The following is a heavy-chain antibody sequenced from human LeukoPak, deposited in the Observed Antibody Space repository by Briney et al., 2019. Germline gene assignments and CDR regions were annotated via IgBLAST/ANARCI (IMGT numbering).Heavy chain of an antibody. CDR1: RFTFSSYG. Sequence: PGGSLRLSCAASRFTFSSYGMHWVRQAPGKGLEWVAVISYDGSNKYYADSVKGRFTISRDNSKNTLYLQMNSLRAEDTAVYYCASNGLPAAFDIWGQGTMVTVSS. V-gene: IGHV3-30*03. D-gene: IGHD2-21*02. CDR3: ASNGLPAAFDI. J-gene: IGHJ3*02. CDR2: ISYDGSNK.